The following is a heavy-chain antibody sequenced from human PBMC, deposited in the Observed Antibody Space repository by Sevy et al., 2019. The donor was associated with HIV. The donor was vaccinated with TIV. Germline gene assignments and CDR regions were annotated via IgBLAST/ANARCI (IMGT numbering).Heavy chain of an antibody. Sequence: GGSLRLCCAASGFTFSSYWMSWVRQAPGKGLEWVANIKQDGSEKYYVDSVKGRFTISRDNAKNSLYLQMNSLRAEDTAVYYCARDYYYDSSGYSDYWGQGTLVTVSS. D-gene: IGHD3-22*01. CDR3: ARDYYYDSSGYSDY. V-gene: IGHV3-7*01. J-gene: IGHJ4*02. CDR1: GFTFSSYW. CDR2: IKQDGSEK.